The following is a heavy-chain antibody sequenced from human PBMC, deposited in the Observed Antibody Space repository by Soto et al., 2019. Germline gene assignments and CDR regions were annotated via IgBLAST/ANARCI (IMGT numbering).Heavy chain of an antibody. V-gene: IGHV4-34*01. D-gene: IGHD6-13*01. J-gene: IGHJ6*02. CDR3: ARLGSSCLEGYYYYGMDV. CDR2: INHSGST. CDR1: GGSFSGYY. Sequence: SETLSLTCAVYGGSFSGYYWSWIRQPPGKGLEWIGEINHSGSTNYNPSLKSRVTISVDTSKNQFSLKLSSVTAADTAVYYCARLGSSCLEGYYYYGMDVWGQGTTVTVSS.